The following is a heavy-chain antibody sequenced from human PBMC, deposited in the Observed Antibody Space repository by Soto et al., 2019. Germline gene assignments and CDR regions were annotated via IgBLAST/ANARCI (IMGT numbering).Heavy chain of an antibody. CDR1: GFTFSNYG. CDR3: AKEGIQLWSAFDY. D-gene: IGHD5-18*01. Sequence: QVQLVESGGGVVQPGRSLRLSCAASGFTFSNYGIHWVRQAPGKGLEWVAVISDDGKNEYYADSVKGRFTISRDNSKNPLYPEMNSLRPEDTAVYYCAKEGIQLWSAFDYWGQGTLVTVSS. CDR2: ISDDGKNE. J-gene: IGHJ4*02. V-gene: IGHV3-30*18.